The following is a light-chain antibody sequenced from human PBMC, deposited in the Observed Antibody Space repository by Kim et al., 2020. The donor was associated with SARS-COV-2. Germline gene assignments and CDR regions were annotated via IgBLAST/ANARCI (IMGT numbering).Light chain of an antibody. CDR2: GAS. CDR3: QQYNTWPPLT. J-gene: IGKJ4*01. CDR1: QSVSSN. Sequence: FPGERATLSCRASQSVSSNLAWYQQKPGQAPRLLIYGASTRATAIPARFSGSGSGTEFTLTISSLQSEDFAVYYCQQYNTWPPLTFGGGTKVEI. V-gene: IGKV3-15*01.